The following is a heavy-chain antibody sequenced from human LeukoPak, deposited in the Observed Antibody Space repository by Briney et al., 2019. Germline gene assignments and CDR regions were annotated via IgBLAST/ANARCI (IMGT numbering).Heavy chain of an antibody. V-gene: IGHV4-59*01. J-gene: IGHJ4*02. CDR3: ARNGDYYEKSGYYYLFDF. D-gene: IGHD3-22*01. CDR2: IYYSGSA. Sequence: PSETLSLTCTVSGGSINNYYWSWIRQPPGKGLEYIGYIYYSGSANYNPSLKSRVTISVDPSKNQFSLKLSSVTAADTAVYYCARNGDYYEKSGYYYLFDFWGQGTLVTASS. CDR1: GGSINNYY.